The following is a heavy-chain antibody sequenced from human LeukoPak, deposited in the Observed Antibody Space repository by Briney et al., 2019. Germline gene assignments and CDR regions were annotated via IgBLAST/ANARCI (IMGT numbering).Heavy chain of an antibody. CDR1: GGSISNYY. D-gene: IGHD3-22*01. Sequence: SETLSLTCTVSGGSISNYYWSWLRQPPGKGLEWIGYIYYSGSTNYNPSLKSRVTISVDTSKKQFSLKRRSGTAADTAVYYCARVFSTNYYDNRGWFDPWGQGTLVTVSS. J-gene: IGHJ5*02. V-gene: IGHV4-59*01. CDR2: IYYSGST. CDR3: ARVFSTNYYDNRGWFDP.